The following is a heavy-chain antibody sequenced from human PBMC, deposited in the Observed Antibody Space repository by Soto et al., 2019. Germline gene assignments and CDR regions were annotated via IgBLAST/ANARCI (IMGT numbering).Heavy chain of an antibody. V-gene: IGHV4-59*12. CDR3: ARAPFGTAAGTNYYYYYGMDV. D-gene: IGHD6-13*01. CDR2: IYYSGST. Sequence: PSETLSLTCTVSGGSISSYYWSWIRQPPGKGLEWIGYIYYSGSTNYNPSLKSRVTISVDTSKNQFSLKLSSVTAADTAVYYCARAPFGTAAGTNYYYYYGMDVWGQGTTVTISS. J-gene: IGHJ6*02. CDR1: GGSISSYY.